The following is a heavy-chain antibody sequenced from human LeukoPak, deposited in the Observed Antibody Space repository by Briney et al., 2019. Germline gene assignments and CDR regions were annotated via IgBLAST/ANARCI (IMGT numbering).Heavy chain of an antibody. CDR1: GYTFISYY. CDR3: ARRGRRFLEWLPKRNVNYYGMDV. Sequence: ASVKVSCKASGYTFISYYMHWVRQAPGQGLEWMGIIDPRGGSTTYAQKFQGRVTMTRNTSISTAYMELSSLRSEDTAVYYCARRGRRFLEWLPKRNVNYYGMDVWGQGTTVTVSS. D-gene: IGHD3-3*01. CDR2: IDPRGGST. J-gene: IGHJ6*02. V-gene: IGHV1-46*01.